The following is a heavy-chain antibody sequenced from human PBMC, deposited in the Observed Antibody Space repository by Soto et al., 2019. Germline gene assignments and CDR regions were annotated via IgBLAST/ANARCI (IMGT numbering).Heavy chain of an antibody. CDR1: GYTFTSYG. CDR3: ARVLSVDIYYYGMDV. Sequence: ASVKVSCKASGYTFTSYGISWVRQAPGQGLEWMGWISAYNGNTNYAQKLQGRVTMTTDTSTSTAYMELRSLRSDDTAVYYCARVLSVDIYYYGMDVWGQGTTVTVSS. V-gene: IGHV1-18*01. D-gene: IGHD5-12*01. J-gene: IGHJ6*02. CDR2: ISAYNGNT.